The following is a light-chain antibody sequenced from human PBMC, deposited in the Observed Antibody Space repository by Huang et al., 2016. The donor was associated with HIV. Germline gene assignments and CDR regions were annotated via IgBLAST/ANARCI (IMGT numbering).Light chain of an antibody. Sequence: EIVLTQSPGTLSLSPGERATLSCRASQSVNNRHLVWSQQKSGQAPRVLIYGAYSRATGTPDRFSGSGYGTDFTLTISRMEPEDFAVYYCQQYGNSPLTFGGGTKVEIK. CDR3: QQYGNSPLT. V-gene: IGKV3-20*01. CDR1: QSVNNRH. J-gene: IGKJ4*01. CDR2: GAY.